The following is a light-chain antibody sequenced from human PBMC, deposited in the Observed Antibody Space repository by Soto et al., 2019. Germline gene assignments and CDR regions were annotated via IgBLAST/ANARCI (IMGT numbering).Light chain of an antibody. Sequence: QSALTQPASVSGSPGQSITISCTGSSSDVGGYNYVSWYQQHPGKAPKLMIYEDINRPSGVSSRFSGSKSGNTASLTISGLQAEDEADYHCCSYTSSDTHLVFGGGTQLTVL. CDR2: EDI. V-gene: IGLV2-14*01. CDR3: CSYTSSDTHLV. J-gene: IGLJ3*02. CDR1: SSDVGGYNY.